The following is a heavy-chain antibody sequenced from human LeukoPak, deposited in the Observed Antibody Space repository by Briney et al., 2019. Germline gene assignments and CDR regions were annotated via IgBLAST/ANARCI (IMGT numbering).Heavy chain of an antibody. V-gene: IGHV1-2*06. CDR1: GYSFTGYY. D-gene: IGHD2-2*01. Sequence: ASVKVSCKASGYSFTGYYMHWVRQAPGQGLEWMGRINPNSGGTNYAQKFQGRVTMTRDTSISTAYMELSRLRSDDTAVYYCARSPRYCSSTSCYYYYYMDVWGKGTTVTVS. CDR3: ARSPRYCSSTSCYYYYYMDV. CDR2: INPNSGGT. J-gene: IGHJ6*03.